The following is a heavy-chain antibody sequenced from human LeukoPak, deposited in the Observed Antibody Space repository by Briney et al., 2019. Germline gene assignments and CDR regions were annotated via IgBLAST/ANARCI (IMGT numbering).Heavy chain of an antibody. Sequence: GGSLRLSCAASGFTFSSYAMSWVRQAPGKGLEWVSVISGSGGRTYYADSVKGRFTISRDNSKNTLYLQMNSLRVEDTAVYYCASLNYGQVWGSPHYYFDYWGQGILVTVSS. V-gene: IGHV3-23*01. CDR1: GFTFSSYA. CDR3: ASLNYGQVWGSPHYYFDY. J-gene: IGHJ4*02. D-gene: IGHD3-16*01. CDR2: ISGSGGRT.